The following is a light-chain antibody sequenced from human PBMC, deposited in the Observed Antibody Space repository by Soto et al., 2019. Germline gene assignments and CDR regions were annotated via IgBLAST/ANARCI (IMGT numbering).Light chain of an antibody. CDR2: DAS. V-gene: IGKV1-33*01. CDR1: QDITNY. CDR3: QHYDHLPIT. J-gene: IGKJ5*01. Sequence: DIQMTQSPSSLSASVGDRVTITCQASQDITNYLNWYQQKPGRAPRLLLYDASSLETGVPSRLSGSGSGTDFTLTISSLQPEDVATYYCQHYDHLPITFGQGTRLEI.